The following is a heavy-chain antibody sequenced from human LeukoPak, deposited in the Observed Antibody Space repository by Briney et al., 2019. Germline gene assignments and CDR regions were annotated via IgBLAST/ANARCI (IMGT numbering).Heavy chain of an antibody. J-gene: IGHJ4*02. D-gene: IGHD3-10*01. CDR2: IYSSGST. CDR1: GGSISSSSYY. Sequence: SETLSLTCTVSGGSISSSSYYWGWIRQPPGKGPEWIGSIYSSGSTYYNPSLKSRVTISVDTSKNQFSLNLSSVPASDTAVYYCARRGGSGRSFDYWGQGILVTVSS. CDR3: ARRGGSGRSFDY. V-gene: IGHV4-39*01.